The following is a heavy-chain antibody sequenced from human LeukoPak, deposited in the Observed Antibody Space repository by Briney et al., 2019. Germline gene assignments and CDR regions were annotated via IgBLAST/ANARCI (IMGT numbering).Heavy chain of an antibody. CDR1: GGSISSGDYF. V-gene: IGHV4-61*02. J-gene: IGHJ4*02. CDR3: ARQGRGGYYYLRRGFDC. D-gene: IGHD3-22*01. Sequence: SETLSLTCTVSGGSISSGDYFWSWIRQPAGKGLEWIGRIYASGSTSYNPSLKSRVTISVDTSKNQFSLKLTSVTAADTAVYYCARQGRGGYYYLRRGFDCWGQGTLVTVSS. CDR2: IYASGST.